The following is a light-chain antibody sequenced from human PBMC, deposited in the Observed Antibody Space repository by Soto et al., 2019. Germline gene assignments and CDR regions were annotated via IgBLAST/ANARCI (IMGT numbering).Light chain of an antibody. V-gene: IGKV3-15*01. Sequence: EIVMTQSPATLSVSPGERATLSCRASQSVSSNLAWYQQKPGQAPSLLIYGASTRATGIPARFRGSGSGTEFTLTISSLQSEDFAFYYWQQYNNWPPWTFGQGTKVEIK. J-gene: IGKJ1*01. CDR2: GAS. CDR3: QQYNNWPPWT. CDR1: QSVSSN.